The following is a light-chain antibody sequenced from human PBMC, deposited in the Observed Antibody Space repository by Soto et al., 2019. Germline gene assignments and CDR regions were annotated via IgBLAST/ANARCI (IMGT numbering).Light chain of an antibody. CDR3: QQYFEWPPMT. V-gene: IGKV3-15*01. CDR2: GAS. Sequence: EIALTQSPATLSVSPGERATLSCWASETVATNLAWYQQKPGQAPRLLISGASTRAAGISDRFRGSGSGTEFTLTISSLRSEDSAIYYCQQYFEWPPMTFGQGTKVDIK. CDR1: ETVATN. J-gene: IGKJ1*01.